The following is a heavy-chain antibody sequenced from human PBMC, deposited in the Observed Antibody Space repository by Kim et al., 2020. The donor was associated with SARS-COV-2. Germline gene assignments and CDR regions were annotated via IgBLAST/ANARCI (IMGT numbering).Heavy chain of an antibody. V-gene: IGHV3-11*06. CDR3: ARAYSSGWAYFDY. D-gene: IGHD6-19*01. J-gene: IGHJ4*02. Sequence: YADSGQCRFTIPRDNAKNSLYLQMHSLRAEDTAVYYCARAYSSGWAYFDYWGQGTLVTVSS.